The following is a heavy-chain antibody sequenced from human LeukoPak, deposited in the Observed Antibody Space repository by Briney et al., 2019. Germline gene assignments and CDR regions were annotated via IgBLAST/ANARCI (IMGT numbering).Heavy chain of an antibody. CDR2: INSDGSSA. CDR1: GFTFNNYW. CDR3: AIGVVITTAFDN. V-gene: IGHV3-74*01. J-gene: IGHJ4*02. D-gene: IGHD3-22*01. Sequence: PGGSLRLSCAASGFTFNNYWMHWVRQAPGKGLVWVSGINSDGSSATYADSVKGRFIISRDNAKNTLYLEMNSLRAEDMAVYYCAIGVVITTAFDNWGQGTLVTVSS.